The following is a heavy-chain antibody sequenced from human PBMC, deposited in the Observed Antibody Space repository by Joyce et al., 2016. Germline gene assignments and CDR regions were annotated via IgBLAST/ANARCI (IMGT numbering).Heavy chain of an antibody. J-gene: IGHJ4*02. CDR2: ISWNSGSR. D-gene: IGHD3-3*01. V-gene: IGHV3-9*01. Sequence: EVQLVESGGGLVQPGRSLRLSCAASGFPFDDYAMHWVRQAPGKGLEGVSGISWNSGSRGYADSVKGRFTISRDNAKNSLYLQMNSLRAEDTALYYCAKDESSDYDFWSGSFDYWGQGTLVTVSS. CDR3: AKDESSDYDFWSGSFDY. CDR1: GFPFDDYA.